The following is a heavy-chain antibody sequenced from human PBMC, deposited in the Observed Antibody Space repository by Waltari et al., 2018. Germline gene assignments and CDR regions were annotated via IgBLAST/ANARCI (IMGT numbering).Heavy chain of an antibody. CDR2: LKHDGSLK. V-gene: IGHV3-7*03. J-gene: IGHJ3*01. CDR1: GFTFSDYY. CDR3: ARDSAFCNGCAVDL. Sequence: EVQMVASGGGLVQPGGPLRLSCLASGFTFSDYYLSWVRQAPGKGPEWVANLKHDGSLKSYVDSGRGRFIISRDNAKNSVFLQLNSLRVDDTAVYYCARDSAFCNGCAVDLWGQGTMVSVSS. D-gene: IGHD2-8*01.